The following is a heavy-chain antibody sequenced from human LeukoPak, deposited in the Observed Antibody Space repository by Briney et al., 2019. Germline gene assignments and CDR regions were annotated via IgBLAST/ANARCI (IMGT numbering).Heavy chain of an antibody. Sequence: PSETLSLTCTVSGGSISSGGYYWSWIRQHPGKGLEWIGYIYYSGSTYYNPSLKSRVTISVDTSKNQFSLKLSSVTAADTAVYYCARSLTYSSSEYLAFDIWGQGTMVTVSS. V-gene: IGHV4-31*03. J-gene: IGHJ3*02. CDR2: IYYSGST. CDR1: GGSISSGGYY. CDR3: ARSLTYSSSEYLAFDI. D-gene: IGHD6-13*01.